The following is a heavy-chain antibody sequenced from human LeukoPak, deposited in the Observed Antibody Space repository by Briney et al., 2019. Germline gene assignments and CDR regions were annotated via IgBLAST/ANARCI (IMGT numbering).Heavy chain of an antibody. CDR3: TRGDDYGSNTRLPKFNWFDP. J-gene: IGHJ5*02. Sequence: GGSLRLSCVASGFTFKTDGMHWVRQAPGKGLEWVAFIHHDGSIIYYAESAKGRFTISRDNSKNTLYLQMNSLRTDDTAVYYCTRGDDYGSNTRLPKFNWFDPWGQGSLVTVSS. CDR2: IHHDGSII. V-gene: IGHV3-30*02. D-gene: IGHD4/OR15-4a*01. CDR1: GFTFKTDG.